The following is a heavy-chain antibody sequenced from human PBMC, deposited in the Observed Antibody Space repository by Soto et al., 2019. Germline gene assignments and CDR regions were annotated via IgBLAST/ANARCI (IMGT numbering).Heavy chain of an antibody. Sequence: SQTLSLTCAISGDSVSSNSAAWNWIRQSPSRGLEWLGRTYYRSKWYNDYAVSVKSRITINPDTSKNQFSLQLNSVTPEDTAVYYCAGHTIAVAGRMWYYGMDVWGQGTTVTVSS. D-gene: IGHD6-19*01. V-gene: IGHV6-1*01. CDR3: AGHTIAVAGRMWYYGMDV. CDR2: TYYRSKWYN. CDR1: GDSVSSNSAA. J-gene: IGHJ6*02.